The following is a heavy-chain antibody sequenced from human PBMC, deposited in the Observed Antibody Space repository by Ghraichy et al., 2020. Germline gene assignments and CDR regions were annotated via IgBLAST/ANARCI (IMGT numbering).Heavy chain of an antibody. CDR3: ASGRGSGWYLLNWFDP. V-gene: IGHV3-21*01. J-gene: IGHJ5*02. CDR2: ISTSSRDR. D-gene: IGHD6-19*01. CDR1: GFTFSTYN. Sequence: ETLSLTCAASGFTFSTYNMNWVRQAPGKGLEWVSSISTSSRDRYYADSVKGRFTISRDNAKNSLYLQMNSLRAEDTAVYYCASGRGSGWYLLNWFDPWGQGTLVTVSS.